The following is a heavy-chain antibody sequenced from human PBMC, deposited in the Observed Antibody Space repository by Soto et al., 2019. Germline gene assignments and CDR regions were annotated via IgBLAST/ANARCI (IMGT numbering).Heavy chain of an antibody. V-gene: IGHV5-51*01. Sequence: GETLKISCKVSGYSFTSYWISWVRQMPWKCLEWMAIINPGDSETKYSPSFQGQVTISADKSINTAYLQWSSLKASDTAMYYCARHATYYDILSGYYFDYWGQGTQVTVSS. CDR3: ARHATYYDILSGYYFDY. CDR1: GYSFTSYW. J-gene: IGHJ4*02. CDR2: INPGDSET. D-gene: IGHD3-9*01.